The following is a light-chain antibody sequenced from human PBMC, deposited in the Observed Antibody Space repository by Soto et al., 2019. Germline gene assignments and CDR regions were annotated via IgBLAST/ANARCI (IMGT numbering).Light chain of an antibody. CDR3: SSFASTHTYV. V-gene: IGLV2-14*01. J-gene: IGLJ1*01. CDR2: EVN. Sequence: QSVLTQPASVSGSPGQSITISCTGTSSDVGAYDYVSWYQQHPDKAPKLLIYEVNNRPSGVSHRFSGSKSGNTASLTISGLQAEDEADYYCSSFASTHTYVFGTGTKLTVL. CDR1: SSDVGAYDY.